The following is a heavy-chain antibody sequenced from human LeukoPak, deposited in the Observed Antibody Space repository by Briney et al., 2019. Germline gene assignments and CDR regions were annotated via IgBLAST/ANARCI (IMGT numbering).Heavy chain of an antibody. Sequence: PSETLFLTCAVSGGSISSSNWWSWVRQPPGKGLEWIGEIYHSGSTNYNPSLKSRVTISVDKSKNQFSLKLSSVTAADTAVYYCARTNPDYYGSGSYPLDYWGQGTLVTVSS. CDR3: ARTNPDYYGSGSYPLDY. J-gene: IGHJ4*02. CDR1: GGSISSSNW. D-gene: IGHD3-10*01. V-gene: IGHV4-4*02. CDR2: IYHSGST.